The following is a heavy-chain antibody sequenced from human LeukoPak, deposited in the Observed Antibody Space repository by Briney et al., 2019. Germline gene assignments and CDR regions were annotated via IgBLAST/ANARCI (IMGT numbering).Heavy chain of an antibody. CDR3: ARDDNYGDYEYYFDY. Sequence: PGRSLRLSCASSGFTFSSYVMHSVRQAPGKGLEGVAVISYDGSNKYYADSVKGRFTISRDNSKNTLFLQMNSLRAEDTAVYYCARDDNYGDYEYYFDYWGQGALVTVSS. CDR1: GFTFSSYV. D-gene: IGHD4-17*01. J-gene: IGHJ4*02. V-gene: IGHV3-30-3*01. CDR2: ISYDGSNK.